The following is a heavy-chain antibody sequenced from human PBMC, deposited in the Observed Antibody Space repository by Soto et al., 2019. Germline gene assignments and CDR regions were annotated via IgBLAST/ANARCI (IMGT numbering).Heavy chain of an antibody. CDR1: GFTFSSYG. J-gene: IGHJ4*02. CDR2: ISYDGGNE. V-gene: IGHV3-30*18. CDR3: AKDRYSGTYPTDFDY. D-gene: IGHD1-26*01. Sequence: GGSLRLSCAGSGFTFSSYGIHRVRQAPGKGLGWVALISYDGGNEKYTESVKDRFTISRDDSHNVAYLQMSSLRTEDTAMYYCAKDRYSGTYPTDFDYWGQGSLVTVSS.